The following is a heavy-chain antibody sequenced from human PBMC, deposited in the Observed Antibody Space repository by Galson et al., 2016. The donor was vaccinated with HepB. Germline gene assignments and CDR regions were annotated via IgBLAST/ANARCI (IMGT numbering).Heavy chain of an antibody. V-gene: IGHV1-46*01. Sequence: SVKVSCKASGYTFTTCALHWVRQAPGRGLEWMGIINPSNFTTNYAEKFQGRVTMTRDTSTSTVYLELSSLKSDDTAVYYCARALNRTNPPNAPPPFDSWGQGTLVTVSS. CDR1: GYTFTTCA. CDR2: INPSNFTT. J-gene: IGHJ5*01. D-gene: IGHD1-14*01. CDR3: ARALNRTNPPNAPPPFDS.